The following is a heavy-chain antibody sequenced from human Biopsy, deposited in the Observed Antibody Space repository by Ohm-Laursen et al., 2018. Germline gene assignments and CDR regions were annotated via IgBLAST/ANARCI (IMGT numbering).Heavy chain of an antibody. CDR2: VYIGGNT. CDR3: ARGMRSSGWPFFDY. Sequence: SETLSLTCTVSGGSFTGHYWSWIRQPPGKGLEYIGFVYIGGNTNYNPSLKSRVTISVDMSRNQFSLKLDSVTAADTAVYYCARGMRSSGWPFFDYWGQGILVTVSS. CDR1: GGSFTGHY. D-gene: IGHD6-19*01. V-gene: IGHV4-59*11. J-gene: IGHJ4*02.